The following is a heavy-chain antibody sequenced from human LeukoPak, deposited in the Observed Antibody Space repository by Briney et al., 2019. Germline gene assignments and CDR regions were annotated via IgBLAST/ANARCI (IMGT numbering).Heavy chain of an antibody. J-gene: IGHJ4*02. Sequence: SGGSLRLSCAASGFTFNTYAMSWVRQAPGKGLEWVSVIYSGGSTYYADSVKGRFTISRDNSKNTLYLQMNSLRAEDTAVYYCAAAYGSGRVGLDYWGQGTLVTVSS. CDR2: IYSGGST. V-gene: IGHV3-53*01. D-gene: IGHD3-10*01. CDR1: GFTFNTYA. CDR3: AAAYGSGRVGLDY.